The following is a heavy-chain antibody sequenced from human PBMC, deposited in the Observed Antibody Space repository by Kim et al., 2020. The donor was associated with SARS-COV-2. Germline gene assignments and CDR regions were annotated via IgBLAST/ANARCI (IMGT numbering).Heavy chain of an antibody. J-gene: IGHJ4*02. Sequence: SVKVSCKASGGTFSSYAISWVRQAPGQGLEWMGGIIPIFGTANYAQKFQGRVTITADKSTSTAYMELSSLRSEDTAVYYCARGGSEDILTGYPHYFDYWGQGTLVTVSS. V-gene: IGHV1-69*06. CDR1: GGTFSSYA. CDR3: ARGGSEDILTGYPHYFDY. CDR2: IIPIFGTA. D-gene: IGHD3-9*01.